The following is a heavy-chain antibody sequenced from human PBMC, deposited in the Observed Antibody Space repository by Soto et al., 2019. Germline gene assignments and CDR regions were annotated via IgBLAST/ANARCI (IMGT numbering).Heavy chain of an antibody. CDR1: GGTFSSYT. Sequence: QVQLVQSGAEVKKPGSSVKVSCKASGGTFSSYTISWVRQAPGQGLEWMGRIIPILGIANYAQKFQGRVTFTADKSTSTAYMELSSLRSEDTAVYYCASPTPGRYCSSTSCYGPFDYWGQGTLVTVSS. D-gene: IGHD2-2*01. CDR3: ASPTPGRYCSSTSCYGPFDY. V-gene: IGHV1-69*02. CDR2: IIPILGIA. J-gene: IGHJ4*02.